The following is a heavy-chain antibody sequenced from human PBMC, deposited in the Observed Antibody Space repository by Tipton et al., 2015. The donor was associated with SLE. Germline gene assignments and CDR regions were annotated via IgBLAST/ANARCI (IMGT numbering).Heavy chain of an antibody. CDR1: GFSISSGFN. J-gene: IGHJ5*01. CDR3: ARDFGNVGRFDS. CDR2: PYHTGAT. V-gene: IGHV4-38-2*02. Sequence: TLSLTCTVSGFSISSGFNWGCLRHPPGKGLEWMGIPYHTGATNYTPSLQRRVAMSVDTSKNQFSLKLNSLTAADTAVYCCARDFGNVGRFDSWGEGTLVSVSS. D-gene: IGHD3-10*01.